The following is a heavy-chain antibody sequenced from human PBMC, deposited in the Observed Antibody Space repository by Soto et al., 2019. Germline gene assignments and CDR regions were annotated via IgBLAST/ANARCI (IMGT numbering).Heavy chain of an antibody. Sequence: ASVQVSCKASGGTFSTYAISWVRQAPGQGLEWMGGIIPIFGTTNYAQNFQGGVTITADESSSTAYMELSSLRSEDTAVYFCARDQKGIRYFDWAEAPNWFDPWGQGTLVTVSS. CDR2: IIPIFGTT. D-gene: IGHD3-9*01. J-gene: IGHJ5*02. CDR3: ARDQKGIRYFDWAEAPNWFDP. V-gene: IGHV1-69*13. CDR1: GGTFSTYA.